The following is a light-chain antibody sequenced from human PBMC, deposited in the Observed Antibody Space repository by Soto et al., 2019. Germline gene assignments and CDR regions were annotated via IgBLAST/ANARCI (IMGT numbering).Light chain of an antibody. V-gene: IGKV3-15*01. CDR2: GAS. Sequence: VMTQSPATLSVSPGERAALSCRASQNIGNKVGWYQQKPGQAPRLLIYGASTRATGIPVRFSGGGSGTEFTLTISSLQSEDFAVYYCQQYHKWPITFGQGTRLEIK. CDR1: QNIGNK. J-gene: IGKJ5*01. CDR3: QQYHKWPIT.